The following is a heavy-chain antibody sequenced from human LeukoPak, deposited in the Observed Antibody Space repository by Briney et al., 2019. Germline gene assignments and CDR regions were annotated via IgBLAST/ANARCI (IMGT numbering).Heavy chain of an antibody. J-gene: IGHJ4*02. CDR2: ISGSGGST. V-gene: IGHV3-23*01. D-gene: IGHD5-12*01. Sequence: GGSLRLSCAASGFTFSSYAMSWVRQAPGKGLEWVSAISGSGGSTYYADSVKGRLTISRDNSKNTLYLQMNSLRAEDTAVYYCAKGYSGYESYFDYWGQGTLVTVSS. CDR1: GFTFSSYA. CDR3: AKGYSGYESYFDY.